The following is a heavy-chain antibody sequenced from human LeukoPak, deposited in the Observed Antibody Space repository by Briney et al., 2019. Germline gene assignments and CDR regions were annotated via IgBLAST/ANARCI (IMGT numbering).Heavy chain of an antibody. Sequence: PSESLSLTCAVYGRSFSGDYRRSIRQPPGKGLEWIGEINHRGSTNYNPPLKSRDTISVDTSKNQYSLKLSSVPDADTAVYYCARMRGYFDGFPRSPFDYWGQGTLVTVSS. CDR2: INHRGST. J-gene: IGHJ4*02. CDR1: GRSFSGDY. CDR3: ARMRGYFDGFPRSPFDY. V-gene: IGHV4-34*01. D-gene: IGHD3-9*01.